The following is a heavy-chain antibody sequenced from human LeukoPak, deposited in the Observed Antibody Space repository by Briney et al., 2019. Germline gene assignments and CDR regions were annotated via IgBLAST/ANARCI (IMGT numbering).Heavy chain of an antibody. Sequence: ASVKVSCKASGYTFTGYYMHWVRQAPGQGLEWMGWINPNSGGTNYAQKFQGRVTMTRDTSISTAYMELSRLRSDDTAVYYCATLKEEYSSSSAYYYYYMDVWGKGTTVTVSS. CDR3: ATLKEEYSSSSAYYYYYMDV. V-gene: IGHV1-2*02. CDR2: INPNSGGT. J-gene: IGHJ6*03. D-gene: IGHD6-6*01. CDR1: GYTFTGYY.